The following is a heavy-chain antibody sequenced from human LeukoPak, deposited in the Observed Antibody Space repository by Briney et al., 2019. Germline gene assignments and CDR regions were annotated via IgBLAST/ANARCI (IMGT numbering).Heavy chain of an antibody. J-gene: IGHJ4*02. Sequence: ASVKVSCKASGYTFTSYYMHWVRQAPGQGLEWMGIINPSGGNTNYAQKFQGRVTMTRDTSTSTVYMEPSSLRSEDTAVYYCAREMDGGDQDYWGQGTLVTVSS. V-gene: IGHV1-46*03. CDR2: INPSGGNT. D-gene: IGHD2-21*02. CDR3: AREMDGGDQDY. CDR1: GYTFTSYY.